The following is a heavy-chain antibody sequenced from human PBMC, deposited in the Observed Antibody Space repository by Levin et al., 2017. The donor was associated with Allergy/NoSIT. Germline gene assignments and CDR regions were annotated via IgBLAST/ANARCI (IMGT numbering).Heavy chain of an antibody. D-gene: IGHD3-16*01. CDR2: ISGSGGST. CDR3: AKEGETFGGVMDYFDY. CDR1: GFTFSSYA. J-gene: IGHJ4*02. Sequence: PGGSLRLSCAASGFTFSSYAMHWVRQAPGKGLEYVSAISGSGGSTYYADSVKGRFTISRDNSKNTLYLQMNSLRAEDTAVYYCAKEGETFGGVMDYFDYWGQGTLVTVSS. V-gene: IGHV3-23*01.